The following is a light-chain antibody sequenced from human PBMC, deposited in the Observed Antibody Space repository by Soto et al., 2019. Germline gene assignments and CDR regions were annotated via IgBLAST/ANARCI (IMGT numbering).Light chain of an antibody. Sequence: EIVLTQSPATLSLSPGERATLSCRASQSVSSHLAWYQHKPGQAPRLLISETSNRAAGVPARFSGSGSGTDFTLTISSLEPEDFVVYYCQQRTNWPLTFGGGTNVEVK. CDR1: QSVSSH. CDR2: ETS. CDR3: QQRTNWPLT. V-gene: IGKV3-11*01. J-gene: IGKJ4*01.